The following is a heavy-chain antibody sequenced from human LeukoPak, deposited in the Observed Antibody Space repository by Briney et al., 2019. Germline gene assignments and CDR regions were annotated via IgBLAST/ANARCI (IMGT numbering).Heavy chain of an antibody. J-gene: IGHJ4*02. V-gene: IGHV3-21*01. CDR2: ISSSSSYI. Sequence: GGSLRLSCAASGFTFSSYSMNWVRRAPGKGLEWVSSISSSSSYIYYADSVKGRFTISRDNAKNSLYLQTNSLRAEDTAVYYCARGMVPAAMYYWGQGTLVTVSS. CDR1: GFTFSSYS. CDR3: ARGMVPAAMYY. D-gene: IGHD2-2*01.